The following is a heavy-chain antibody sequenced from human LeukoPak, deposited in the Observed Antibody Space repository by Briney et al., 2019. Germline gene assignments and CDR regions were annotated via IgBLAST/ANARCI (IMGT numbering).Heavy chain of an antibody. D-gene: IGHD3-16*01. J-gene: IGHJ4*02. CDR2: IKQDGSEK. CDR1: GFTFSSYW. V-gene: IGHV3-7*01. CDR3: AKQRYGGEDY. Sequence: GGSLRLSCAASGFTFSSYWMSWVRQAPGRGLEWVANIKQDGSEKYYVDSLKGRFTISRDNAKNSLYLQMNSLRAEDTAVYYCAKQRYGGEDYWGQGTLVTASS.